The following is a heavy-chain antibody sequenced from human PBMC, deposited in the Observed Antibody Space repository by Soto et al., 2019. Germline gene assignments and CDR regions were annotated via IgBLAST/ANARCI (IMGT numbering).Heavy chain of an antibody. Sequence: SETLSLTCSFSGDSVTSHYLTWIRQSPEKGLEWIGYMHYTGFSHYNPSLKSRLTISVDTAKNQFTLQLTSVTVADTAVYYCAKDERAAAGPRDWFDPWGQGTLVTVSS. D-gene: IGHD6-13*01. CDR2: MHYTGFS. J-gene: IGHJ5*02. CDR3: AKDERAAAGPRDWFDP. V-gene: IGHV4-59*02. CDR1: GDSVTSHY.